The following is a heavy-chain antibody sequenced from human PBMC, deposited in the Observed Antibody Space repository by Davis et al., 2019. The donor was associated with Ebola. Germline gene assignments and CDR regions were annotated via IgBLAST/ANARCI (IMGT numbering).Heavy chain of an antibody. CDR1: GYTFTSYY. CDR3: ARGGEYYDILTGYWGFDY. J-gene: IGHJ4*02. D-gene: IGHD3-9*01. Sequence: AASVKVSCKASGYTFTSYYIQWVRQAPGQGLEWMGWISAYNGNTNYAQKLQGRVTMTTDTSTSTAYMELRSLRSDDTAVYYCARGGEYYDILTGYWGFDYWGQGTLVTVSS. CDR2: ISAYNGNT. V-gene: IGHV1-18*01.